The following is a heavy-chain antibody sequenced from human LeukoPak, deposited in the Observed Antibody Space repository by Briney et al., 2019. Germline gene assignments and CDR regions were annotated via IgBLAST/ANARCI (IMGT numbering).Heavy chain of an antibody. D-gene: IGHD3-22*01. CDR1: GGSISCYY. J-gene: IGHJ6*02. CDR3: ARDYYDSSGYYGSFYYYGMDV. CDR2: IYYCGST. V-gene: IGHV4-59*01. Sequence: SETLSLTCTVSGGSISCYYWSWIRQPPGKGLEWIGYIYYCGSTNYNPSLKSRVTISVDTSKNQFSLKLSSVTAADTAVYYCARDYYDSSGYYGSFYYYGMDVWGQGTTVTVSS.